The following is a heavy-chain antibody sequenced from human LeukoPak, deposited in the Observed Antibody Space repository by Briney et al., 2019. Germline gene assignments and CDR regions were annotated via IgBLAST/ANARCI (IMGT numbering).Heavy chain of an antibody. CDR2: LSRSGSNK. J-gene: IGHJ4*02. V-gene: IGHV3-11*04. Sequence: GGSLRLSCAASGFTFSDHNKRWTRQAPGRALEEVSTLSRSGSNKYYADSVKGRFTISRDNAKNSMFLQMNSLRAEDTAVYYCARGLRAVRGYSVDYWGLGTLVTVSS. D-gene: IGHD2-15*01. CDR1: GFTFSDHN. CDR3: ARGLRAVRGYSVDY.